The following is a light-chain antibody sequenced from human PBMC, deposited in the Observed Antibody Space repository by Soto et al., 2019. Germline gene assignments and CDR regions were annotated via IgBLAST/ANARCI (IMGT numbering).Light chain of an antibody. J-gene: IGKJ2*01. V-gene: IGKV1-39*01. Sequence: DIQMTQSPFSLSASVVDRFTITCRASQDIKTWLNWYQQKPGRVPKLLIYGTSTLHSEVPSRFSGSGSGTHFTLTISSLQPEDLATYYCQHTYIPPYTFGQGTKVE. CDR3: QHTYIPPYT. CDR2: GTS. CDR1: QDIKTW.